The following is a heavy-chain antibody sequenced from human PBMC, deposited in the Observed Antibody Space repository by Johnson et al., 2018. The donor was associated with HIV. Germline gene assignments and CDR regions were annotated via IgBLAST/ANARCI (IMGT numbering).Heavy chain of an antibody. CDR3: ARDRGQRAPLCAFDI. CDR2: ISYDVYNT. Sequence: VPLVESGGGVVQPGRSLRLSFAASGFPFSSHSMYWLRHSPGERLAWVAVISYDVYNTYYADSVRGLPISRDNSKNTRYLQLRSLRAEDTALYYCARDRGQRAPLCAFDIWGQGTMVTVSS. V-gene: IGHV3-30*04. D-gene: IGHD3-10*01. J-gene: IGHJ3*02. CDR1: GFPFSSHS.